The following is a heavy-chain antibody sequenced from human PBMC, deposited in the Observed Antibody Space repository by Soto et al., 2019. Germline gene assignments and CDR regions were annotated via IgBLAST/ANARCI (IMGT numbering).Heavy chain of an antibody. J-gene: IGHJ5*02. CDR3: ARQGYYSAKRGSAKPFGLWFDP. Sequence: PSETLSLTCTVSGGSISSGDYYWSWIRQPPGKGLEWIGYIYYSGSTNYNPSLKSRVTISVDTSKNQFSLKLSSVTAADTAVYYCARQGYYSAKRGSAKPFGLWFDPWGQGTLVTVSS. V-gene: IGHV4-61*08. CDR2: IYYSGST. D-gene: IGHD3-10*01. CDR1: GGSISSGDYY.